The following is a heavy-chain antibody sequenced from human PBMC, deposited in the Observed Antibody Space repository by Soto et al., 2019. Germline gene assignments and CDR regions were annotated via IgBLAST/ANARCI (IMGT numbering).Heavy chain of an antibody. CDR3: ARGRYGDY. CDR2: ISAHNGNI. V-gene: IGHV1-18*01. Sequence: QVHLVQSGAEVKKPGASVKVSCKGSGYAFTTYGITWVRQAPGQGLEWKGWISAHNGNINYAPKLQGRVTVTRDTSTSTAYMELRSLRSDYTAVYYCARGRYGDYWGQGALVTVSS. J-gene: IGHJ4*02. CDR1: GYAFTTYG. D-gene: IGHD1-1*01.